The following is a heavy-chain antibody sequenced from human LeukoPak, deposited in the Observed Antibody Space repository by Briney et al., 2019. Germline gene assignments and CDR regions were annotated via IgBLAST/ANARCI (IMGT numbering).Heavy chain of an antibody. CDR2: IYTSGST. J-gene: IGHJ4*02. D-gene: IGHD5-18*01. V-gene: IGHV4-59*10. Sequence: SETLSLTCAVYGGSFSGYYWSWIRQPAGKGLEWIGRIYTSGSTNYNPSLKSRVTMSVDTSKNQFSLKLSSVTAADTAVYYCARVQLWALDYWGQGTLVTVSS. CDR1: GGSFSGYY. CDR3: ARVQLWALDY.